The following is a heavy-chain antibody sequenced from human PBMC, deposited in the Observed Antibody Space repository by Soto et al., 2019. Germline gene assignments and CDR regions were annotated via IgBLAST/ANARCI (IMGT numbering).Heavy chain of an antibody. CDR3: ARSVAGLGAHIDY. V-gene: IGHV4-59*01. CDR2: VYYTGST. Sequence: SETLSLTCSVSGGSISGSYWSWIRQSPGKGLEWLGYVYYTGSTNYSPSLRSRVSISVDTSKNEFSLRLSSVTAADTAVYFCARSVAGLGAHIDYWGQGTQVTVSS. CDR1: GGSISGSY. J-gene: IGHJ4*02. D-gene: IGHD2-15*01.